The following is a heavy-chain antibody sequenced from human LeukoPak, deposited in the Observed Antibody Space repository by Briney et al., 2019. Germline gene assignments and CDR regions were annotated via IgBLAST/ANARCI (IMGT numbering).Heavy chain of an antibody. V-gene: IGHV1-8*03. D-gene: IGHD3/OR15-3a*01. CDR3: ARGKDSREQYYFYYMDV. Sequence: ASVKVSCKASGYTFTDYYMHWVRQASGQGLEWMGWMNPNSGNTGYSQEFQGRVTFTRDTSISTAYMELSSLRSGDSAVYYCARGKDSREQYYFYYMDVWGKGTTVTVSS. CDR1: GYTFTDYY. J-gene: IGHJ6*03. CDR2: MNPNSGNT.